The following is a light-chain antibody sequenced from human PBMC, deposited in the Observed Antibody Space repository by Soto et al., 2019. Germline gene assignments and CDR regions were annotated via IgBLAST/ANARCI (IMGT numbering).Light chain of an antibody. Sequence: DIVMTQSPDSLAVSLGERATINCKSSQSVLYSSNNNNFLAWYQQKPGQPPKLLIYWASTRESGVPDRFSGSGSGTDFTLTINSLQAEDVAVYYCQQYYTAPFTFGPGTTVDIK. V-gene: IGKV4-1*01. J-gene: IGKJ3*01. CDR1: QSVLYSSNNNNF. CDR3: QQYYTAPFT. CDR2: WAS.